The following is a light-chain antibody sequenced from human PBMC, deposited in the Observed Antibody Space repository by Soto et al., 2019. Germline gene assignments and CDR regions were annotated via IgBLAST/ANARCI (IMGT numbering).Light chain of an antibody. CDR1: SSDLGAYNY. CDR3: SSYTSSNTYV. V-gene: IGLV2-14*01. CDR2: QVS. Sequence: QSALTQPASVSGFPGQSITISCTGTSSDLGAYNYVSWYQRHPDKAPKLMIFQVSNRPSGISTRFSGSKSGNTASLTISGLQTEDEADYYCSSYTSSNTYVFGLGTKPPS. J-gene: IGLJ1*01.